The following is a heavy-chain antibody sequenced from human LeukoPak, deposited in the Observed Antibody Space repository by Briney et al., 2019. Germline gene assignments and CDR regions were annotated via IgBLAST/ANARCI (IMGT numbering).Heavy chain of an antibody. D-gene: IGHD2-21*01. CDR2: IYTTGSP. V-gene: IGHV4-61*02. J-gene: IGHJ4*02. CDR3: ARGPYIDH. Sequence: SVTCMVSGCSLSNGSFYWGWIRHPAGKGLEWRGRIYTTGSPNYNASLKSGVTISIDTSKNPISLKLSTVTAADTAVYHCARGPYIDHWGQGTLVTVSS. CDR1: GCSLSNGSFY.